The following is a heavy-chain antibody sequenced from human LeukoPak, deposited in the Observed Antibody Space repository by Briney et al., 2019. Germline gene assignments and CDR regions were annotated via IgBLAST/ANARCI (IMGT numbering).Heavy chain of an antibody. V-gene: IGHV3-33*01. J-gene: IGHJ5*02. CDR3: ARDRRTLWFGELSDWFDP. CDR2: IWYDGSNK. Sequence: GGSLRLSCAASGFTFSSYGMHWVRQAPGKGLEWVAVIWYDGSNKYYADSVKGRFTISRDNSKNTLYLQMNSLRAEDTAVNYCARDRRTLWFGELSDWFDPWGQGTLVTVSS. CDR1: GFTFSSYG. D-gene: IGHD3-10*01.